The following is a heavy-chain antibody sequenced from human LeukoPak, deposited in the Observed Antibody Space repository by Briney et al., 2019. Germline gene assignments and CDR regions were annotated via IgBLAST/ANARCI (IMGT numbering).Heavy chain of an antibody. Sequence: GSLRLSCAASGFSFNTYWMSWVRQAPGKGLEWVANIKEDGSEKYYVDSVKGRFTISRDNAKNSLYLQMNSLRAEDTAVFYCARDPSSDRFQYFDFWGQGALVTVSS. J-gene: IGHJ4*02. CDR1: GFSFNTYW. CDR2: IKEDGSEK. V-gene: IGHV3-7*01. D-gene: IGHD6-19*01. CDR3: ARDPSSDRFQYFDF.